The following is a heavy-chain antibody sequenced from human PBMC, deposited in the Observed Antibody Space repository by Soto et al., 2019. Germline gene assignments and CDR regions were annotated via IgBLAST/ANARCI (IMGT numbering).Heavy chain of an antibody. CDR3: AADGAPDGACPA. V-gene: IGHV1-58*01. D-gene: IGHD4-17*01. J-gene: IGHJ4*02. Sequence: SVKVSCKASGFTFTSSAVQWVRQARGQRLEWIGWIVVGSGNTNYAQKFQERVTITRDMSTSTAYMELSSLRSEDTAVYYCAADGAPDGACPAWGQGTLVTVSS. CDR2: IVVGSGNT. CDR1: GFTFTSSA.